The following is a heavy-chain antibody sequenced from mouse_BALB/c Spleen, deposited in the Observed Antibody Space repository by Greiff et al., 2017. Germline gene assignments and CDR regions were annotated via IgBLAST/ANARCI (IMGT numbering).Heavy chain of an antibody. J-gene: IGHJ2*01. D-gene: IGHD1-1*01. CDR2: ISSGSSTI. CDR1: GFTFSSFG. CDR3: ARYYYGSSSFDY. V-gene: IGHV5-17*02. Sequence: EVQRVESGGGLVQPGGSRKLSCAASGFTFSSFGMHWVRQAPEKGLEWVAYISSGSSTIYYADTVKGRFTISRDNPKNTLFLQMTSLRSEDTAMYYCARYYYGSSSFDYWGQGTTLTVSS.